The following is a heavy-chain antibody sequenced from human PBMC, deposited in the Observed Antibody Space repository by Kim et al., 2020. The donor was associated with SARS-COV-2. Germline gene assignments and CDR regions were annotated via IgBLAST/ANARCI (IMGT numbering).Heavy chain of an antibody. CDR3: AKDHESSGWPTFDY. D-gene: IGHD3-22*01. Sequence: YADSVKGRCTGSRDNAKNTLYLQMDSLRAEYTALYYCAKDHESSGWPTFDYWCQGTLVTVSS. V-gene: IGHV3-23*01. J-gene: IGHJ4*02.